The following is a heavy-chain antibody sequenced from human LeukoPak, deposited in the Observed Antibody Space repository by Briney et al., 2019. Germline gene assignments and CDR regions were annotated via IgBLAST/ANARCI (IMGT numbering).Heavy chain of an antibody. J-gene: IGHJ6*02. CDR2: IHYSGST. CDR3: ARHGTSSYYYYAMDV. CDR1: RGSISGYY. V-gene: IGHV4-59*08. D-gene: IGHD1-1*01. Sequence: SETLSLTCSVSRGSISGYYWSWIRQPPGKGLEWIGYIHYSGSTNYNPSLKSRVTISVDTSKNQFSLKLSSVTAADTAVYYCARHGTSSYYYYAMDVWGQGTTVTVSS.